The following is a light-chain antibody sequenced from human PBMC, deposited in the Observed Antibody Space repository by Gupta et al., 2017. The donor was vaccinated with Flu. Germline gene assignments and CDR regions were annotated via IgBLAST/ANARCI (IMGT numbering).Light chain of an antibody. CDR1: QSLVYTDGDTY. J-gene: IGKJ2*01. V-gene: IGKV2-24*01. CDR3: LQLTHVPHT. Sequence: QSLVYTDGDTYLSWLHQRPGQPPRLLIYKISKRFPGVPDRFSGSGAGTDFTLKISRVEAEDVGVYYCLQLTHVPHTFGQGTKLEIK. CDR2: KIS.